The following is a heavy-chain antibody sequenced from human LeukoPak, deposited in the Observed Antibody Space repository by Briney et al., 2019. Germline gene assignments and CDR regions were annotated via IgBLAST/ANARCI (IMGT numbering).Heavy chain of an antibody. CDR3: ARATYCGGDCWGGLDY. CDR1: DGSISSGGYY. CDR2: IYYSGST. J-gene: IGHJ4*02. V-gene: IGHV4-61*08. D-gene: IGHD2-21*02. Sequence: SQTLSLTCTVSDGSISSGGYYWSWIRQPPGKGLEWIGYIYYSGSTNYNPSLKSRVTISVDTSKNQFSLKLSSVTAADTAVYYCARATYCGGDCWGGLDYWGQGTLVTVSS.